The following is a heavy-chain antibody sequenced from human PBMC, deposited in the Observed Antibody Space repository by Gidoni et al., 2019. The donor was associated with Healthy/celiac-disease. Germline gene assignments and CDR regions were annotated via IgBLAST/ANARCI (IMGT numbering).Heavy chain of an antibody. D-gene: IGHD3-3*01. CDR1: GFTFSSYW. CDR3: ARDSAGYDFWSGSRD. CDR2: IKQDGSEK. Sequence: EVQLVESGGGLVQPGGSLRLSCAASGFTFSSYWMSWVRQAPGKGLEWVANIKQDGSEKYYVDSVKGRFTISRDNAKNSLYLQMNSLRAEDTAVYYCARDSAGYDFWSGSRDWGQGTLVTVSS. J-gene: IGHJ4*02. V-gene: IGHV3-7*01.